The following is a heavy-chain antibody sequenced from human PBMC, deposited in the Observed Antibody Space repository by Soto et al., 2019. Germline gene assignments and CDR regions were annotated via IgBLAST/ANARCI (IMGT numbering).Heavy chain of an antibody. CDR2: IIPIFGTA. V-gene: IGHV1-69*13. D-gene: IGHD2-8*01. Sequence: SVKVSCKASGGTFSSYAISWVRQAPGQGLEWMGGIIPIFGTANYAQKFQGRVTITADESTSTAYMELSSLRSEDTAVYYCARGDCTNGVCYLMSDYYYYGMDVWGQGTTVTVSS. CDR3: ARGDCTNGVCYLMSDYYYYGMDV. J-gene: IGHJ6*02. CDR1: GGTFSSYA.